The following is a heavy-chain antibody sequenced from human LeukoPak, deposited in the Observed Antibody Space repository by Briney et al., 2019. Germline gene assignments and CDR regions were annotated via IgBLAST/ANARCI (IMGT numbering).Heavy chain of an antibody. CDR1: GFTFSSYE. CDR2: ISSSGTTI. J-gene: IGHJ4*02. D-gene: IGHD5-24*01. V-gene: IGHV3-48*03. Sequence: GGSLRLSCAASGFTFSSYEMNWFRQAPGKGLQWVSDISSSGTTIYYADSVKGRFTISRDNAKNSLYLQMNSLRAEDTAVYYRASPQYYFDYWGQGTLVTVSS. CDR3: ASPQYYFDY.